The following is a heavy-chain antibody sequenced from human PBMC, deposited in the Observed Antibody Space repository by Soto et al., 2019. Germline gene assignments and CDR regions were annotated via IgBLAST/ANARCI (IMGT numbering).Heavy chain of an antibody. J-gene: IGHJ6*02. D-gene: IGHD3-3*01. V-gene: IGHV3-7*05. Sequence: PGGSLRLSCAASGFTFSSYWMSWVRQAPGKGLEWVANIKQDGSEKYYVDSVKGRFTISRDNAKNSLYLQMNSLRAEDTAVYYCARDGLRISIFGVVTYYYGMDVWGQGTTVTVSS. CDR2: IKQDGSEK. CDR3: ARDGLRISIFGVVTYYYGMDV. CDR1: GFTFSSYW.